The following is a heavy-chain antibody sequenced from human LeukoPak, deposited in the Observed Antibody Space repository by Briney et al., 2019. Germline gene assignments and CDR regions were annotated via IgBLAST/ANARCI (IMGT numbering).Heavy chain of an antibody. CDR2: ISASGGST. CDR1: GFTFSSSA. V-gene: IGHV3-23*01. D-gene: IGHD1-1*01. CDR3: AKPRLRYNWNDEPFDY. J-gene: IGHJ4*02. Sequence: GGSLRLSCAASGFTFSSSAMSWVRQVPGKGLEWVSGISASGGSTSYADSVRGRFTISRDNSKNTLYLQMNSLRAEDTAVYCAKPRLRYNWNDEPFDYWGQGTLVTVSS.